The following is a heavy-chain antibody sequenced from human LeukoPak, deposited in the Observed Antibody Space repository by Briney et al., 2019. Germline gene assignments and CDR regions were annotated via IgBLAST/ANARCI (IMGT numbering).Heavy chain of an antibody. CDR3: AREALPRYCSSTSCTRGWFDP. D-gene: IGHD2-2*01. Sequence: SETLSLTCAVYGGSFSGYYWSWIRQPPGKGLEWIGEINHSGSTNYNPPLKSRVTISVDTSKNQFSLKLSSVTAADTAVYYCAREALPRYCSSTSCTRGWFDPWGQGTLVTVSS. V-gene: IGHV4-34*01. CDR2: INHSGST. J-gene: IGHJ5*02. CDR1: GGSFSGYY.